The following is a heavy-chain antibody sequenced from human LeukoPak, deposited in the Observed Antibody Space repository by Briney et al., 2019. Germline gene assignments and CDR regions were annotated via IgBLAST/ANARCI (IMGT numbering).Heavy chain of an antibody. CDR3: AKAAPLIVVVPAAIPHY. CDR1: GFTFSSYA. V-gene: IGHV3-23*01. D-gene: IGHD2-2*02. Sequence: PGGSLRLSCATSGFTFSSYAMSWVRQAPGKRLEWVSAISGSGGSTYYADSVKGRFTISRDNSKNTLYLQMNSLRAEDTAVYYCAKAAPLIVVVPAAIPHYWGQGTLVTVSS. CDR2: ISGSGGST. J-gene: IGHJ4*02.